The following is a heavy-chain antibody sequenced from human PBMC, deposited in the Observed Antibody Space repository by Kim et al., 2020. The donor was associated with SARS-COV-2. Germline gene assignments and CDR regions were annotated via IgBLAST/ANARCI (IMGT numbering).Heavy chain of an antibody. J-gene: IGHJ2*01. D-gene: IGHD1-1*01. CDR3: ARVMTWCWTFDL. Sequence: GGSLRLSCEASEVTFDFYTMNWVRQAPGKGLEWVSSISRDPSYVYYADSVKGRFTITRDSSTKSIYLQMNSLTTEDTAVYYCARVMTWCWTFDLWGRGS. CDR1: EVTFDFYT. CDR2: ISRDPSYV. V-gene: IGHV3-21*01.